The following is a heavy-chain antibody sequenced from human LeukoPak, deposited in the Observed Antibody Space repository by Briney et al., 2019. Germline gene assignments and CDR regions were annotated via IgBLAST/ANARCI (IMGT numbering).Heavy chain of an antibody. CDR1: GGSISSYY. CDR3: ARDLLAARPNYYYYYMDV. CDR2: IYTSGST. D-gene: IGHD6-6*01. V-gene: IGHV4-4*07. J-gene: IGHJ6*03. Sequence: PSETLSLTCTVSGGSISSYYWSWIRQPAAKGLEWIGRIYTSGSTNYNPSLKSRVTMSVDTSKNQFSLKLSSVTAADTAVYYCARDLLAARPNYYYYYMDVWGKGTTVTVSS.